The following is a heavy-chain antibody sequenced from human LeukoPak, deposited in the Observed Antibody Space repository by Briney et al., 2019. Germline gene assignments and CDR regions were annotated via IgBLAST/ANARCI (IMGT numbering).Heavy chain of an antibody. V-gene: IGHV4-59*01. CDR1: GGSISSYY. CDR2: IYYSGST. J-gene: IGHJ3*02. D-gene: IGHD6-19*01. CDR3: ASQSGYSSGWTAWGAFDI. Sequence: SETLSLTCTVSGGSISSYYWSWVRRPPGKGLEWVGYIYYSGSTNYNPSLKRRVTISVHTSKNHFSLKLSSVTAADTAVYYCASQSGYSSGWTAWGAFDIWGQGTMVTVSS.